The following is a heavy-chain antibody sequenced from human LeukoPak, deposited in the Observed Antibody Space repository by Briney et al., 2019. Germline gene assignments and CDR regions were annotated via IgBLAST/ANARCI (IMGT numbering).Heavy chain of an antibody. V-gene: IGHV1-8*03. J-gene: IGHJ4*02. D-gene: IGHD1-26*01. CDR2: MNPNSGNT. CDR1: GYTFTSYD. CDR3: ARGRSGSYYRKAYYFDY. Sequence: ASVKVSCKASGYTFTSYDINWVRQATGQGLEWMGWMNPNSGNTGYAQKFQGRVTITRNTSISTAYMELSSLRSEDTAVYYCARGRSGSYYRKAYYFDYWGQGTLVTVSS.